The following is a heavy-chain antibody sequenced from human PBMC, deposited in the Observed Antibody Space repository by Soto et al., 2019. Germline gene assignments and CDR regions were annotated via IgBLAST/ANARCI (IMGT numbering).Heavy chain of an antibody. CDR2: IIPIFGTA. CDR3: AGDGGGRWLQAVPAGFDY. Sequence: QVQLVQSGAEVKKPGSSVKVSCKASGGTFSSYAISWVRQAPGQGLEWMGGIIPIFGTANYAQKFQGRVTITADESTSTAYMELGSLRSEDTAVYYCAGDGGGRWLQAVPAGFDYWGQGTLVTVSS. J-gene: IGHJ4*02. CDR1: GGTFSSYA. D-gene: IGHD3-16*01. V-gene: IGHV1-69*01.